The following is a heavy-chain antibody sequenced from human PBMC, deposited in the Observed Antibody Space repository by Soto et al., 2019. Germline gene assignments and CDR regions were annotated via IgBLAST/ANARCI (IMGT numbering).Heavy chain of an antibody. J-gene: IGHJ4*02. CDR2: ISCCGGST. Sequence: FLRLSCVASGFNFKKFAMSWVRQAPGEGLEWVSGISCCGGSTSYADSVKGRFSIARDDSTDTLSLQMNNLRVEDTAQYYCAKADGEQWLLPHLDKWGQGTMVTVS. D-gene: IGHD6-19*01. CDR3: AKADGEQWLLPHLDK. V-gene: IGHV3-23*01. CDR1: GFNFKKFA.